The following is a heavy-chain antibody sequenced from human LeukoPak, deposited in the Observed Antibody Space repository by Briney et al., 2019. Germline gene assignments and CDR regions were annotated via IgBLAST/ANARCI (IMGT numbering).Heavy chain of an antibody. CDR1: GFTFSSYG. CDR2: ISGSGGST. D-gene: IGHD3-3*01. CDR3: ASSYYDFWSGYSYYFDY. Sequence: PGGTLRLSCAASGFTFSSYGMSWVRQAPGKGLEWVSAISGSGGSTYYADSVKGRFTISRDNSKNTLYLQMNSLRAEDTAVYYCASSYYDFWSGYSYYFDYWGQGTLVTVSS. V-gene: IGHV3-23*01. J-gene: IGHJ4*02.